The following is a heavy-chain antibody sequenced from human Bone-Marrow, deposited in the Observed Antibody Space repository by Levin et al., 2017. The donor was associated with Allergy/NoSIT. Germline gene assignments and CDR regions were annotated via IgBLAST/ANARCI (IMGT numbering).Heavy chain of an antibody. CDR1: GYTFTGYY. V-gene: IGHV1-2*02. J-gene: IGHJ4*02. Sequence: PGESLKISCKASGYTFTGYYMHWVRQAPGQGLEWMGWINPNSGGTNYAQKFQGRVTMTRDTSISTAYMELSRLRSDDTAVYYCARESSSWLDYWGQGTLVTVSS. CDR3: ARESSSWLDY. CDR2: INPNSGGT. D-gene: IGHD6-13*01.